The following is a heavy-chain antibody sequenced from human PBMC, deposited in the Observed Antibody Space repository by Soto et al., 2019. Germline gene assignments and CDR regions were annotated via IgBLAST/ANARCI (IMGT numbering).Heavy chain of an antibody. CDR3: ASDVRASYFHH. J-gene: IGHJ4*02. V-gene: IGHV4-30-4*01. Sequence: QVQLQESGPGLVKPSQTLSLTCTVSGGSISSVDYYWSWIRQPPGKGLEWIGYIYYSGSTYYNPSHKSRVTIAVDTSTNQYSLKLSYVTAAHTDAYYCASDVRASYFHHWGQGNLVTVSS. D-gene: IGHD2-8*01. CDR1: GGSISSVDYY. CDR2: IYYSGST.